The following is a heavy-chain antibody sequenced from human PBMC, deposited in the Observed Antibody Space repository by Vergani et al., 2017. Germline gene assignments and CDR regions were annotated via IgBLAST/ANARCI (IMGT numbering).Heavy chain of an antibody. CDR2: INPNSGGT. CDR3: ARDPPYGDYFDY. J-gene: IGHJ4*02. CDR1: GYTFTGYY. V-gene: IGHV1-2*02. Sequence: QVQLVPSGAEVKTPGASVKVSCKASGYTFTGYYMHWVRQAPGQGLEWMGWINPNSGGTNYAQKFQGRVTMTRDTSISTAYMELRRLRSDDTAVYYCARDPPYGDYFDYWGQGTLVTVSS. D-gene: IGHD4-17*01.